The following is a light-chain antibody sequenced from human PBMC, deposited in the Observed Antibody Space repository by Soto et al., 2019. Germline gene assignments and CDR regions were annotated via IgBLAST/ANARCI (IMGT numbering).Light chain of an antibody. V-gene: IGKV1D-13*01. J-gene: IGKJ4*01. CDR2: DVS. Sequence: AIQLTQSPSSLSASVGDRVTITCRASQGISSALAWYQQKPGKPPKPLIFDVSRLESGVPSRFSGSGSGTDFTLTISSLQPEDFATYYCQQFNNYPLTFGGGTKVDI. CDR3: QQFNNYPLT. CDR1: QGISSA.